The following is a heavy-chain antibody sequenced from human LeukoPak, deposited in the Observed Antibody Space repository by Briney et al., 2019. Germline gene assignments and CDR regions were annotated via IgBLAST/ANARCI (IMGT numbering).Heavy chain of an antibody. CDR2: IIPIFGTA. J-gene: IGHJ5*02. CDR3: ARAVHEYSSGTFWFDP. V-gene: IGHV1-69*13. Sequence: SVKVSCKASGGTFISYAISWVRQAPEQGLEWMGGIIPIFGTANYAQKFQGRVTITADESTSTAYMELSSLRSEDTAVYYCARAVHEYSSGTFWFDPWGQGTLVTVSS. D-gene: IGHD6-19*01. CDR1: GGTFISYA.